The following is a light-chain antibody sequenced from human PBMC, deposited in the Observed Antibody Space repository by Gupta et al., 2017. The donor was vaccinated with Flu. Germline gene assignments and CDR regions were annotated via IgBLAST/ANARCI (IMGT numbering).Light chain of an antibody. J-gene: IGKJ4*01. CDR1: QSLLNTNGYNY. Sequence: VTPGEPASISCRSTQSLLNTNGYNYVDWYVQRPGQSPQLLIFLASRRASGVPDRFAGSGSGTYFTLQISRVEAEDVGVYYCMQAQETPLTFGGGTRVEI. V-gene: IGKV2-28*01. CDR2: LAS. CDR3: MQAQETPLT.